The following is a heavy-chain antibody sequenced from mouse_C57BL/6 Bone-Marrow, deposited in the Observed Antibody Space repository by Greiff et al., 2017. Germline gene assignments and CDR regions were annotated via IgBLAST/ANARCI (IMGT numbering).Heavy chain of an antibody. D-gene: IGHD1-1*01. V-gene: IGHV1-82*01. J-gene: IGHJ1*03. CDR3: ARLRNYYGSSSCYWYFDV. Sequence: QVQLQQSGPELVKPGASVKISCKASGYAFSSSWMNWVKQRPGKGLEWIGRIYPGDGDTNYNGKFKGKATLTADKSSSTAYMQLSSLTSEDSAVYFCARLRNYYGSSSCYWYFDVWGTGTTVTVSS. CDR1: GYAFSSSW. CDR2: IYPGDGDT.